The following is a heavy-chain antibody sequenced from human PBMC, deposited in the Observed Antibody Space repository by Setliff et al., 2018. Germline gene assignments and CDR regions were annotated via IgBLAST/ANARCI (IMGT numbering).Heavy chain of an antibody. V-gene: IGHV1-2*02. Sequence: ASVKVSCKASGYTFSDYYVHWIRQAPGQGPEWMGCINPNTGGTRFAQKFQFGVTMTADKAITTAYMELTRLTSDDTAMYYCARDLLGSQGRTFDLWGQGTLVTVSS. D-gene: IGHD1-26*01. CDR2: INPNTGGT. CDR3: ARDLLGSQGRTFDL. CDR1: GYTFSDYY. J-gene: IGHJ4*02.